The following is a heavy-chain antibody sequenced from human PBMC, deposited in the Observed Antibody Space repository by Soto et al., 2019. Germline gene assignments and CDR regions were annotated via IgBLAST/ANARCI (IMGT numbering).Heavy chain of an antibody. CDR2: ISSSGSTI. J-gene: IGHJ4*02. V-gene: IGHV3-21*04. CDR3: ARDRIGNYPRPQYYFDY. D-gene: IGHD4-4*01. Sequence: GGSLRLSCAASGFTFSSYSMNWVRQAPGKGLEWVSSISSSGSTIYYADSVKGRFTISRDNAKNSLYLQMNSLRAEDTAVYYCARDRIGNYPRPQYYFDYWGQGTLVTVSS. CDR1: GFTFSSYS.